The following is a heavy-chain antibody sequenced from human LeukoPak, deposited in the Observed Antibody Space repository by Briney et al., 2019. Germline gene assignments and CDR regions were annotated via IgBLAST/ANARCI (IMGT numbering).Heavy chain of an antibody. V-gene: IGHV4-59*01. J-gene: IGHJ5*02. CDR3: ARGALYYGSGSYYDNWFDP. CDR2: IYDSGSS. CDR1: GGSISGYY. D-gene: IGHD3-10*01. Sequence: SETLSLTCTVSGGSISGYYWSWIRQAPGKGLEWIGYIYDSGSSNHNPSLQSRVTISVDTSKNQFSLRLSSVTAADTAVYYCARGALYYGSGSYYDNWFDPWGQGTLVTVSS.